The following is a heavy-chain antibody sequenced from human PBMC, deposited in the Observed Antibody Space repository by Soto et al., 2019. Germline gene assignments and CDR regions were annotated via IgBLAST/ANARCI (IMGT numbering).Heavy chain of an antibody. J-gene: IGHJ5*02. V-gene: IGHV4-39*01. D-gene: IGHD3-22*01. CDR3: ARHLTMIVVGSLNWFDP. CDR1: GGSISSSSYY. CDR2: IYYSGST. Sequence: QLQLQESGPGLVKPSETLSLTCTVSGGSISSSSYYWGWIRQPPGKGLEWIGSIYYSGSTYYNPSLKSRVTISEDTSRNRFSLNLRAVTAADTAVYYCARHLTMIVVGSLNWFDPWGQGTLVTVSS.